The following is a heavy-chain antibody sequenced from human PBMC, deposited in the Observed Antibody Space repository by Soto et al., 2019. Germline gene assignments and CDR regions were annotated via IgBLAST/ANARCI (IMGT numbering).Heavy chain of an antibody. Sequence: ESVGGVVQPGRSLRLSCAASGFTFSSYAIHWVRQAPGKGLEWVAVISFDGSNRYNADSVKGRFTISRANSKNTLYLQMNSLRAEDTAVYFCARADPLMTKYFDYWGQGTLVTVSS. CDR3: ARADPLMTKYFDY. D-gene: IGHD3-16*01. CDR2: ISFDGSNR. V-gene: IGHV3-30-3*01. J-gene: IGHJ4*02. CDR1: GFTFSSYA.